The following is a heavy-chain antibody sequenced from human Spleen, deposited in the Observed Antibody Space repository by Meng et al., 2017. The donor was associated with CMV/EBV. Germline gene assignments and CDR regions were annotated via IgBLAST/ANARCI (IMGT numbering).Heavy chain of an antibody. CDR3: ARDFIAAADYYYYGMDV. CDR2: ISSSGSTI. V-gene: IGHV3-48*04. CDR1: GFTFSSYS. D-gene: IGHD6-13*01. J-gene: IGHJ6*02. Sequence: GGSLRLSCAASGFTFSSYSMNWVRQAPGKGLEWVSYISSSGSTIYYADSVKGRFTISRDNAKNSLYLQMNSLRAEDTAVYYCARDFIAAADYYYYGMDVWGQGTKVTVSS.